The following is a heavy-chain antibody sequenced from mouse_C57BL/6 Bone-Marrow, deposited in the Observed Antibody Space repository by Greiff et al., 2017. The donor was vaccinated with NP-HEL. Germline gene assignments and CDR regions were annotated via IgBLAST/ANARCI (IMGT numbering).Heavy chain of an antibody. Sequence: VQLKQSGAELVKPGASVKLSCTASGFNIKDYYMHWVKQRTEQGLEWIGRIDPEDGEPKYAPKFQGKATITADTSSNTAYLQLSSLTSEDTAVYYCARSGGYYPAWFAYWGQGTLVTVSA. J-gene: IGHJ3*01. CDR2: IDPEDGEP. V-gene: IGHV14-2*01. CDR3: ARSGGYYPAWFAY. CDR1: GFNIKDYY. D-gene: IGHD2-3*01.